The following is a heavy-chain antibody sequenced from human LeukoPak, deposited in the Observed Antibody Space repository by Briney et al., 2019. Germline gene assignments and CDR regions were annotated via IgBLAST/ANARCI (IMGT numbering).Heavy chain of an antibody. CDR2: IWYNGVNE. D-gene: IGHD3-3*01. Sequence: PGGSLRLSCAASGFTLSQYGIHWVRQAPGKGLEWLAYIWYNGVNEEYLASVKGRFTVSRDMSKNTVYLQMNSLRAEDTAVYFCAREAFDFCSRCGFDPWGQGTLVSVSS. V-gene: IGHV3-33*01. CDR1: GFTLSQYG. CDR3: AREAFDFCSRCGFDP. J-gene: IGHJ5*02.